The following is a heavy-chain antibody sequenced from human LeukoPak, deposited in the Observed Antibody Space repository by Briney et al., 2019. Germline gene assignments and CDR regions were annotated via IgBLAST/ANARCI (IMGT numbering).Heavy chain of an antibody. V-gene: IGHV4-61*02. Sequence: PSETLSLTCTVSGGSLSSGSYYWSWIRQPAGKGLEWIGRIYTSGSTNYNPSLKSRVTISVDTSKNQFSLKLSSVTAADTAVYYCARERDTGSGGAFDIWGQGTMVTVSS. CDR1: GGSLSSGSYY. D-gene: IGHD6-25*01. J-gene: IGHJ3*02. CDR3: ARERDTGSGGAFDI. CDR2: IYTSGST.